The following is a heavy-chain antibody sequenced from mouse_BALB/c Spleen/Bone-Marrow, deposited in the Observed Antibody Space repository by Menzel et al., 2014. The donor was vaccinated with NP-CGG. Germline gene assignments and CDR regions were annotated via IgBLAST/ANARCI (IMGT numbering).Heavy chain of an antibody. CDR2: IDPANGNT. D-gene: IGHD1-1*02. J-gene: IGHJ3*01. CDR3: ARGWGAY. CDR1: GFNIKDTY. Sequence: VQLQQSGAELVKPGASVKLSCTASGFNIKDTYVHWVKRRPEQGLEWIGRIDPANGNTKYDPKFQGKATITADTSSNTAYLQLSSLTSEDTAVYYCARGWGAYWGQGTLVTVSA. V-gene: IGHV14-3*02.